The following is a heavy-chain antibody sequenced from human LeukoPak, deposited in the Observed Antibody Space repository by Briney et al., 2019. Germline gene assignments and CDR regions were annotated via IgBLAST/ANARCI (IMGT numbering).Heavy chain of an antibody. V-gene: IGHV3-13*01. J-gene: IGHJ4*02. Sequence: PGGPLRLSCAASGFTFSSYDMHWVRQATGKGLEWVSAIGTAGDTYYPGSVKGRVTISRENAKNSLYLQMNSLRAGDTAVYYCARGSFREYYFDYWGQGTLVTVSS. CDR1: GFTFSSYD. CDR2: IGTAGDT. CDR3: ARGSFREYYFDY.